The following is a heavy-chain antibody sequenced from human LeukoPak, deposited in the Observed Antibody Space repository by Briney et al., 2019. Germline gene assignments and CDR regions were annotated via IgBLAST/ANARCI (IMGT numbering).Heavy chain of an antibody. CDR1: GFTLTSYS. D-gene: IGHD5-18*01. V-gene: IGHV3-21*01. CDR2: ISSSSSYI. Sequence: GGSLRLSCAASGFTLTSYSMNWVRQAPGKGLERVSSISSSSSYICYANSVKGRFTIYSDNVKDSLYLQMNSLRAADTAVYYCARAGVQLWYYFDYWGQGTLVTISS. J-gene: IGHJ4*02. CDR3: ARAGVQLWYYFDY.